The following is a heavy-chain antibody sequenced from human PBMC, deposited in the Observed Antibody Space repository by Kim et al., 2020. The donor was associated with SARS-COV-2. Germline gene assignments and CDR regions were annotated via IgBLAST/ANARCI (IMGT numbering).Heavy chain of an antibody. Sequence: SHPSLRGRVTISVDTSKNQFSRKRGSVTAADTAVYYCARSPRRDGYNYHYWGQGTLVTVSS. J-gene: IGHJ4*02. V-gene: IGHV4-30-2*05. CDR3: ARSPRRDGYNYHY. D-gene: IGHD5-12*01.